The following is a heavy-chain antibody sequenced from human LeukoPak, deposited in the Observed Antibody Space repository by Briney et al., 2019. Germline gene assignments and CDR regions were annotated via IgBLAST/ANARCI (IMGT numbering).Heavy chain of an antibody. J-gene: IGHJ5*02. D-gene: IGHD2-21*01. CDR1: GYTFTNYA. CDR3: ARDCTEVP. CDR2: INTGNGNT. Sequence: ASVKVSCKTSGYTFTNYAMHWVRQAPGQRLEWMGWINTGNGNTKYSQKFQGRVTITRDTPASTIYMELSSLRFEDTAVYYCARDCTEVPWGQGTLVTVSS. V-gene: IGHV1-3*04.